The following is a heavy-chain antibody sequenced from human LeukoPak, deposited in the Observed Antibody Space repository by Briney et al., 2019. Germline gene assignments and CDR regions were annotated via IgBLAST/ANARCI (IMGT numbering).Heavy chain of an antibody. J-gene: IGHJ4*02. Sequence: LWAPVKVSCKASGGTFSSYAISWVRQAPGQGLEWMGGIIPIFGTANYAQKFQGRITITADVSTSTAYMELSSLRSEDTAVYYCASVGSGSYPFDYWGQGTLVTVSS. CDR2: IIPIFGTA. CDR1: GGTFSSYA. V-gene: IGHV1-69*13. CDR3: ASVGSGSYPFDY. D-gene: IGHD3-10*01.